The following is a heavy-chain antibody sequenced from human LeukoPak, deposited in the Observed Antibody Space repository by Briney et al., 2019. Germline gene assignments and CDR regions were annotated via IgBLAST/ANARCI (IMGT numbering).Heavy chain of an antibody. CDR1: GVSTSSYY. Sequence: PSETLSLTCTVSGVSTSSYYWSWIRQPPGKGLEWIGYIYYSGSTNYNPSLKSRVTISVDTSKNQFSLKLSSVTAADTAVYYCAREGRISGGFDPWGQGTLVTVSS. V-gene: IGHV4-59*01. CDR2: IYYSGST. D-gene: IGHD2-15*01. CDR3: AREGRISGGFDP. J-gene: IGHJ5*02.